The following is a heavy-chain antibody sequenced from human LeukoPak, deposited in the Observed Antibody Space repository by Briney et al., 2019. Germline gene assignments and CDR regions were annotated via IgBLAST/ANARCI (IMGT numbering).Heavy chain of an antibody. J-gene: IGHJ4*02. V-gene: IGHV5-51*01. CDR2: IYPGDSDT. CDR3: ARRALTGTDFDY. CDR1: GYSFTSYW. Sequence: GESLKISCKGSGYSFTSYWIGWVRQMPGKGLEWMGIIYPGDSDTRYSPSFQGQVTISADKSSTAYLQWSSLKASDTAMYYCARRALTGTDFDYWGQGTLVTVSS. D-gene: IGHD1-7*01.